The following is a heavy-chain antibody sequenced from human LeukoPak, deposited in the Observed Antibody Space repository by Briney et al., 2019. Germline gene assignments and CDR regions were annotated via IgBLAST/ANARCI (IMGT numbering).Heavy chain of an antibody. CDR2: ISSSGSTI. V-gene: IGHV3-48*03. CDR1: GFTFSSYE. Sequence: QTGGSLRLSCAASGFTFSSYEMNWVRQAPGKGLEWVSYISSSGSTIYYADSVKGRFTISRDNAKNSLYLQMNSLRAEDTAVYYCAKDRGMFLVGYLDYWGQGTLVTVSS. D-gene: IGHD2-15*01. CDR3: AKDRGMFLVGYLDY. J-gene: IGHJ4*02.